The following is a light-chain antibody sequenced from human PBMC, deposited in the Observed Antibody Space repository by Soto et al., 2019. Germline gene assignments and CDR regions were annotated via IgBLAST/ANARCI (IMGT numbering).Light chain of an antibody. CDR1: SSDVGGYNY. CDR3: SSYTSSSTLYV. V-gene: IGLV2-14*01. Sequence: QSALTQPASVSGSPGQSITISCTGTSSDVGGYNYVSWYQQHPGKVPKLMIYDVSNRPSGVSNRFSGSKSGNTASLTISGLQAEDEADYYRSSYTSSSTLYVFGTGTKLT. CDR2: DVS. J-gene: IGLJ1*01.